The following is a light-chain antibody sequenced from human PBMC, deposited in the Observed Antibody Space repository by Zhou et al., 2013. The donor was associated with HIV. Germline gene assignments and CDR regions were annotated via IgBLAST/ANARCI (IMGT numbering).Light chain of an antibody. CDR3: QHYNSYLWT. V-gene: IGKV1-5*03. CDR1: QIVSNW. J-gene: IGKJ1*01. Sequence: DFQMVQSPSTLSASVGDSVTITCRASQIVSNWVAWYQQRPGKAPKLLIYKTSTLESGVPSRFSGSRSGADFTLNISSLQPDDFATYYCQHYNSYLWTFGQGTKVEFK. CDR2: KTS.